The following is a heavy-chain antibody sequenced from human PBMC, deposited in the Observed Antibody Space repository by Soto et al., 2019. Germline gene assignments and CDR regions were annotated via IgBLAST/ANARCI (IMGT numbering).Heavy chain of an antibody. CDR3: ARPLYTGSYYY. CDR1: GGSISSSSYY. D-gene: IGHD1-26*01. CDR2: IHYGGST. Sequence: SSETLSLTCTVSGGSISSSSYYWGWIRQTPGKGLEWIGSIHYGGSTYYNPSLKNRVTISVDTSKNHFSLKLTSVTAADTAVYYCARPLYTGSYYYWGQGTPVTVSS. J-gene: IGHJ4*02. V-gene: IGHV4-39*02.